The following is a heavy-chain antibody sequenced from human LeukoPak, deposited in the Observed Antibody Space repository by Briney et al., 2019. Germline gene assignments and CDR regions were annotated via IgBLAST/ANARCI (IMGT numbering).Heavy chain of an antibody. Sequence: ASVKVSCKASGYTFTSYAMNWVRQAPGQGLEWMGWINTNTGNPTYAQGFTGRFVFSLHTSVSTAYLQISSLKAEDTAVYYCARVKMITFGGVIVHGAIFDYWGQGTLVTVSS. D-gene: IGHD3-16*02. CDR3: ARVKMITFGGVIVHGAIFDY. CDR2: INTNTGNP. V-gene: IGHV7-4-1*02. CDR1: GYTFTSYA. J-gene: IGHJ4*02.